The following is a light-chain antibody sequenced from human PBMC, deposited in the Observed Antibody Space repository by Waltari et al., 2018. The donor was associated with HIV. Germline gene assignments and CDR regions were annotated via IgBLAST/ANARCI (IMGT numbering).Light chain of an antibody. Sequence: QSALTQPASVSGSPGQSITISCTGTSSDVGDYNYVSWYQQHPGKAPKLMIYEVSNRPSGVSNRFSGSKSGNTASLTLSGLQAEDEADYYCSSYTSSSTLEGVFGGGTKLTVL. V-gene: IGLV2-14*01. CDR2: EVS. CDR3: SSYTSSSTLEGV. CDR1: SSDVGDYNY. J-gene: IGLJ2*01.